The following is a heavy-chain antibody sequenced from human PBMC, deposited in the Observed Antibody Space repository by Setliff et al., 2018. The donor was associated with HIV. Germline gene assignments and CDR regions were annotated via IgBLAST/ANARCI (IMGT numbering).Heavy chain of an antibody. Sequence: PSETLSLTCAVSGGLFTGYYWSWIRQPPGKGLEWIGEINHRGSTNHNPSLKSRVTISVDTSKNQFSLKLSSVTAADTAVYYCARRSGYAEDYWGQGTLVTVSS. CDR3: ARRSGYAEDY. CDR1: GGLFTGYY. J-gene: IGHJ4*02. CDR2: INHRGST. D-gene: IGHD5-12*01. V-gene: IGHV4-34*01.